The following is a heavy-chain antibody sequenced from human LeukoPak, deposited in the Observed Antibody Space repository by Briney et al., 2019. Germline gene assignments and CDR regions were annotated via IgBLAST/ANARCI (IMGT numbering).Heavy chain of an antibody. V-gene: IGHV3-30-3*01. CDR2: ISYDGSNK. Sequence: GGSLRLSCAASGFTFSSYAMHWVRQAPGKGLEWVAVISYDGSNKYYADSVKGRFTISRDNSKNTLYLQMNSLRAEDTAVYYCARARRVVVVPAAIYYWGQGTLVTVSS. CDR3: ARARRVVVVPAAIYY. J-gene: IGHJ4*02. D-gene: IGHD2-2*01. CDR1: GFTFSSYA.